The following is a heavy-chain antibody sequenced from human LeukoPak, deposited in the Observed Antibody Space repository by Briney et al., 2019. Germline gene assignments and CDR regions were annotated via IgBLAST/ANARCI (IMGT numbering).Heavy chain of an antibody. CDR3: ARRGAWELHDAFDI. Sequence: SETLSLTCTVSGGSISSSSYYWGWIRQPPGKGLEWIGSIYYSGGTYYNPSLKSRVTISVDTSKNQFSLKLSSVTAADTAVYYCARRGAWELHDAFDIWGQGTMVTVSS. CDR1: GGSISSSSYY. V-gene: IGHV4-39*01. D-gene: IGHD1-26*01. J-gene: IGHJ3*02. CDR2: IYYSGGT.